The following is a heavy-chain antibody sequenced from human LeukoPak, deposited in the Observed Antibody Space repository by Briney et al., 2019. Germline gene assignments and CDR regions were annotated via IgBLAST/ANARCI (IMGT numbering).Heavy chain of an antibody. Sequence: SGPTLVNPTQTLTLTCAFSGFSLSTSVVGVGWIRQPPGKALERLAHTYWNDDKRYSPSLKSKLIITKDTSKNQVVLTMTNMDPVDTATYYCAHNPRSDYCSSTSCIDAFDIWGQGTMVTVSS. CDR1: GFSLSTSVVG. CDR3: AHNPRSDYCSSTSCIDAFDI. V-gene: IGHV2-5*01. J-gene: IGHJ3*02. D-gene: IGHD2-2*01. CDR2: TYWNDDK.